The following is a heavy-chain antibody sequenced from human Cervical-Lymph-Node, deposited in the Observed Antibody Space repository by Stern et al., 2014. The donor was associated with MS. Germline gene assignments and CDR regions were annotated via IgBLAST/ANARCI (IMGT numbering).Heavy chain of an antibody. CDR1: GYTFTSYY. CDR2: INPSGGST. V-gene: IGHV1-46*01. CDR3: ARYCSSTSCQDAFDI. D-gene: IGHD2-2*01. J-gene: IGHJ3*02. Sequence: QVQLVQSGAEVKKPGASVKVSCKASGYTFTSYYMHWVRQAPGQGLEWMGIINPSGGSTSYAQKFQGRVTMTRDTSTSTVYMELSSLRSEDTAVYYCARYCSSTSCQDAFDIWGQGTMVTVSS.